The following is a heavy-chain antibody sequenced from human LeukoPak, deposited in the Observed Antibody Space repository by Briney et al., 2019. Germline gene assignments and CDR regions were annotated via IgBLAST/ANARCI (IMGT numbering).Heavy chain of an antibody. Sequence: GGSLRLSCAASGFTFSSYAMHWVRQAPGKGLEWVAVISYDGSNKYYADSVKGRFTISRDNSKNTLYLQMNSLRAEDTAVYYCAREVDYWGQGTLVTVSS. V-gene: IGHV3-30-3*01. CDR1: GFTFSSYA. J-gene: IGHJ4*02. CDR3: AREVDY. CDR2: ISYDGSNK.